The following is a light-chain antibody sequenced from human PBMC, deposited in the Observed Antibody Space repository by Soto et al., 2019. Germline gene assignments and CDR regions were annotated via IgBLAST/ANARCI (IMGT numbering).Light chain of an antibody. CDR3: QQYNSWPIT. V-gene: IGKV3-15*01. CDR1: QSVSDN. Sequence: EVLMTQSPDTLYVSPGERVTLSCRASQSVSDNLAWYQQKPGQGPRLLVYRASTRTLGIPARFSGSESGTEFTITISSLQSEDFAVYYCQQYNSWPITFGQGTRLEIK. J-gene: IGKJ5*01. CDR2: RAS.